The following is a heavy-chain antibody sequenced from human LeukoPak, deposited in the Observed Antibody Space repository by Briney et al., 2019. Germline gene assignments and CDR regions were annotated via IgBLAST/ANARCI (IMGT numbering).Heavy chain of an antibody. CDR1: GFTFSSYA. Sequence: QPGGSLRLSCAASGFTFSSYAMSWVRQAPGKGLEWVSAISGSGGSTYYADSVKGRFTISRDNSKNTLYLQMNSLRAEDTAVYYCAKAGSSHLRRYCSSTSCPFDYWGQGTLVTVSS. V-gene: IGHV3-23*01. CDR2: ISGSGGST. J-gene: IGHJ4*02. D-gene: IGHD2-2*01. CDR3: AKAGSSHLRRYCSSTSCPFDY.